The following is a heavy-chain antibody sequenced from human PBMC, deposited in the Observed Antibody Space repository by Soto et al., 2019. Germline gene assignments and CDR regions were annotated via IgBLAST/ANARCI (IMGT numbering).Heavy chain of an antibody. CDR1: GFTFSSYA. Sequence: EVQLLESGGGLVQPGGSLRLSCAVSGFTFSSYAMTWVRQAPGKGLEWVSAISGSGSSTYYADSVKGRFTISRDNSKNTLFLQMNSLRAEDTAVYYCAKDTSYFVYVWGTYRYRFDYWGQGTLVTVSS. J-gene: IGHJ4*02. D-gene: IGHD3-16*02. CDR2: ISGSGSST. V-gene: IGHV3-23*01. CDR3: AKDTSYFVYVWGTYRYRFDY.